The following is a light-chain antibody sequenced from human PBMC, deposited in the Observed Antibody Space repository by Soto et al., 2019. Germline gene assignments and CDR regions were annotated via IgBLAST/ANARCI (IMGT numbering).Light chain of an antibody. CDR1: QSINSW. CDR2: KAS. CDR3: QQFNSY. V-gene: IGKV1-5*03. J-gene: IGKJ3*01. Sequence: DIQLTQSPTSVSASVGDSVTITCRASQSINSWLAWYQQKPGNAPKLLIYKASVLETGVPSRFRGRGYGTEFSLTIDSLQPDDFATYYCQQFNSYFGPETKVDIK.